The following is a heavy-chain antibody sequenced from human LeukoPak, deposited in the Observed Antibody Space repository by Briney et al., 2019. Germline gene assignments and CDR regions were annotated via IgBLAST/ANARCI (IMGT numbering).Heavy chain of an antibody. D-gene: IGHD3-10*01. Sequence: GGSLRLSCAASGFTFSDYYMSWIRQAPGKGLEWVSYISSSGSTIYYADSVKGRFTISRDNAKNSLYLQMNSLRAEDTAVYYCAREEGILWFGPEGAAFDIWGQGTMVTVSS. V-gene: IGHV3-11*01. J-gene: IGHJ3*02. CDR1: GFTFSDYY. CDR3: AREEGILWFGPEGAAFDI. CDR2: ISSSGSTI.